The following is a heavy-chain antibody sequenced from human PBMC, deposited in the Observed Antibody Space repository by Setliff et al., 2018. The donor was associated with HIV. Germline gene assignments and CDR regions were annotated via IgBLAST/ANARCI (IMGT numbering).Heavy chain of an antibody. Sequence: ASVKVSCKASGYTFTSYYMHWVRQAPGQGLEWMGIINPSGGSTSYAKKFQGRVTMTRDTSTSTVYMELSSLKSEDTAVYYCARDISPSGSYHKWYAFDIWGQGTMVTVSS. CDR3: ARDISPSGSYHKWYAFDI. CDR2: INPSGGST. J-gene: IGHJ3*02. CDR1: GYTFTSYY. V-gene: IGHV1-46*01. D-gene: IGHD1-26*01.